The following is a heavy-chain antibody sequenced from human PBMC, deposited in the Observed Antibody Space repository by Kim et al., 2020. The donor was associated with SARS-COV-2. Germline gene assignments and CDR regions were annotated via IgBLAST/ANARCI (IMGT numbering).Heavy chain of an antibody. CDR2: INPSGGST. D-gene: IGHD2-2*01. V-gene: IGHV1-46*01. CDR1: GYTFTSYY. Sequence: ASVKVSCKASGYTFTSYYMHWVRQAPGQGLEWKGIINPSGGSTSYAQKFQGRVTMTRDTSTSTVYMELSSLRSEDTAVYYFAKDIVVVPAAMLGSNYYYYGMDVWGQGTTVTVSS. CDR3: AKDIVVVPAAMLGSNYYYYGMDV. J-gene: IGHJ6*02.